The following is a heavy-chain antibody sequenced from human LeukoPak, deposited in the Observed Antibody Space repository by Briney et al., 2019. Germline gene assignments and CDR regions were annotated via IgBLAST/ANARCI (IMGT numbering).Heavy chain of an antibody. CDR2: ISWNSGSI. Sequence: GRSLRLSCAASGFTFDNYAMHWVRQAPGKGLEWVSGISWNSGSIGYADSVKGRFTISRDNAKNSLYLQMNSLRAEDTALYCCAKGVTGRSIAAYGMDVWGQGTTVTVSS. D-gene: IGHD6-13*01. J-gene: IGHJ6*02. CDR3: AKGVTGRSIAAYGMDV. CDR1: GFTFDNYA. V-gene: IGHV3-9*01.